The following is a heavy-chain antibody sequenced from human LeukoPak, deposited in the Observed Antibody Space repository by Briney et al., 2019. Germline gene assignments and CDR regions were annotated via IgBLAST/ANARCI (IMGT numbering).Heavy chain of an antibody. CDR1: GGSISSYY. V-gene: IGHV4-4*07. J-gene: IGHJ5*02. D-gene: IGHD3-3*01. Sequence: PSETLSLTCIVSGGSISSYYWSWIRQPAGRGLEWIGRIYTSGSTNYNPSLKSRATMSVDTSKNQFSLKLSSVTAADTAVYYCARGSLRFLDSMNWFDPWGQGTLVTVSS. CDR3: ARGSLRFLDSMNWFDP. CDR2: IYTSGST.